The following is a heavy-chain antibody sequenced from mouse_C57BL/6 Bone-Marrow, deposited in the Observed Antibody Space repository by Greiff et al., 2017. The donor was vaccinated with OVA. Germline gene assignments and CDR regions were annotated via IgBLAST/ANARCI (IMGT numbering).Heavy chain of an antibody. CDR1: GFSLTSYA. CDR3: ARGDYFAY. D-gene: IGHD1-1*02. J-gene: IGHJ3*01. V-gene: IGHV2-9-1*01. CDR2: IWTGGGT. Sequence: QVQLKESGPGLVAPSQSLSITCTVSGFSLTSYAISWVRQPPGKGLEWRGVIWTGGGTNYNSALKSRLSISKDNSKSQVFLKMNSLQTDDTARYYCARGDYFAYWGQGTLVTVSA.